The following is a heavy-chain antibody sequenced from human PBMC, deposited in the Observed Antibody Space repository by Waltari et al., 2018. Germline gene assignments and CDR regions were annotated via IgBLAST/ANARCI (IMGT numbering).Heavy chain of an antibody. V-gene: IGHV3-48*01. D-gene: IGHD1-26*01. CDR3: AREGGSYLGGAFDI. CDR1: GFTFSSYS. CDR2: ISSSSSTI. J-gene: IGHJ3*02. Sequence: EVQLVESGGGLVQPGGSLRLSCAASGFTFSSYSMNWVRQAPGKGLEWVSYISSSSSTIYYADSVKGRFTISRDNAKNSLYLQMNSLRAEDTAVYYCAREGGSYLGGAFDIWGQGTMVTVSS.